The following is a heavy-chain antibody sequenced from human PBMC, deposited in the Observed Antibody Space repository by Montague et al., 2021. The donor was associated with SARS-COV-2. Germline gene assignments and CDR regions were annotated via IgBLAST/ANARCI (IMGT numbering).Heavy chain of an antibody. Sequence: SETLSLTCTVSGASVASGNFYWSWIRRPPGKGLEWIGYMYYTGHTXYNPSLESRVTMPVDPSKNQFSLTLTSVTAADTAVYYCARSRANVPSRPGFDYWGQGALVTVSS. CDR2: MYYTGHT. D-gene: IGHD6-6*01. CDR1: GASVASGNFY. J-gene: IGHJ4*02. CDR3: ARSRANVPSRPGFDY. V-gene: IGHV4-61*01.